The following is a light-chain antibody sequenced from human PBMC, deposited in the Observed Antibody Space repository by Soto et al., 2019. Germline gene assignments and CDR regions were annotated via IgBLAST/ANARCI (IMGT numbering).Light chain of an antibody. CDR2: GAS. Sequence: EIVLTQSPGTLSLSPGERATLSCRASQSVSSTYLAWYQQKPGQAPRLLIYGASSRATGIPDRFSGSGSGTDFTLTISRLEHEDFEVYSCQHSGTSQWALGQGTKVDIK. J-gene: IGKJ1*01. V-gene: IGKV3-20*01. CDR1: QSVSSTY. CDR3: QHSGTSQWA.